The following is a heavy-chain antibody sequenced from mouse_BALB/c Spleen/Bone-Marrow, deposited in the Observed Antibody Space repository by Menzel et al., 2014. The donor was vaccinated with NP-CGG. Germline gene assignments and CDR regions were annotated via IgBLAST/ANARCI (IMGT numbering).Heavy chain of an antibody. J-gene: IGHJ4*01. CDR2: IYPGDGDT. V-gene: IGHV1-80*01. CDR3: ARWLPAMDY. CDR1: GYAFSSYW. Sequence: QVQLQQSGAELVRPGSSVKISCKASGYAFSSYWMSWVKQRPAQGLEWIGQIYPGDGDTNYNGKFKGKATLTAGNCPSTAYMQLSSLTSEDSAAYVCARWLPAMDYWGQGTSVTVSS. D-gene: IGHD2-2*01.